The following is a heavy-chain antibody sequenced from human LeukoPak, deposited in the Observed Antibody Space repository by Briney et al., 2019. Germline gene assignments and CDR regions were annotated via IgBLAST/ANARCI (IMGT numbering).Heavy chain of an antibody. Sequence: GGSLRLSCAASGFIVSGDFMSWVRQAPGKGLEWVSVIYSDGSTYYADSVKGRFTISRDKSKNTLSLQMNSLRAEDTAVYYCAQQVGYCSSGSCYFTYWGQGTLVTVSS. J-gene: IGHJ1*01. CDR1: GFIVSGDF. V-gene: IGHV3-53*01. CDR3: AQQVGYCSSGSCYFTY. CDR2: IYSDGST. D-gene: IGHD2-15*01.